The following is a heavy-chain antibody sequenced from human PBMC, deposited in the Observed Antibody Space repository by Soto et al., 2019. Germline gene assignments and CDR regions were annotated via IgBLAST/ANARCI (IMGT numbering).Heavy chain of an antibody. CDR1: GFTFSSYA. CDR2: ISYDGSNK. V-gene: IGHV3-30-3*01. J-gene: IGHJ6*02. Sequence: GGSLRLSCAASGFTFSSYAMHWVRQAPGKGLEWVAVISYDGSNKYYADSVKGRFTISRDNSKNTLYLQMNSLRAEDTAVYYCARVILRYFDPLEYYGMDVWGQGTTVTVSS. CDR3: ARVILRYFDPLEYYGMDV. D-gene: IGHD3-9*01.